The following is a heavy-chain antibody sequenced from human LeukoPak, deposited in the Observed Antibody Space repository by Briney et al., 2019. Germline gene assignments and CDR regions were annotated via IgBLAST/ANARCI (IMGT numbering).Heavy chain of an antibody. CDR3: ARKTDHQTGGDY. V-gene: IGHV3-64*04. D-gene: IGHD1-1*01. J-gene: IGHJ4*02. CDR1: GFTFSTYA. Sequence: GGSLRLSCSASGFTFSTYAMHWVRQAPGKGLKYVSAISNNGGSTYYADSVKGRFTISRDNSKNTLYLQMNSLRAEDTAVYYCARKTDHQTGGDYWGQGTLVTVSS. CDR2: ISNNGGST.